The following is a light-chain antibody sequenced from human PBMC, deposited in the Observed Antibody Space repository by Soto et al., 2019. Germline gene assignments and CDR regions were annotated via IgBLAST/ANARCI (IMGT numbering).Light chain of an antibody. CDR1: QSISGW. V-gene: IGKV1-5*03. CDR3: QQYDTYWT. CDR2: KAS. Sequence: DIQMTQSPSTLSASVGDRVIITCRASQSISGWLAWYQQKPGKAPKLLIYKASTLESGVPSRFSGSGSGTEFTLTISSLRPDDFATYYCQQYDTYWTFGQGTKVDIK. J-gene: IGKJ1*01.